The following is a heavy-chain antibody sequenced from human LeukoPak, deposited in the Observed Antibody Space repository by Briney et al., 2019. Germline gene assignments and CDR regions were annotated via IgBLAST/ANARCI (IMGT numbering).Heavy chain of an antibody. CDR3: ARAPGVYGSGSYYSDAFDI. D-gene: IGHD3-10*01. CDR2: ISSSSTYT. V-gene: IGHV3-11*05. J-gene: IGHJ3*02. CDR1: GFTFSDYY. Sequence: GGSLRLSCAASGFTFSDYYMSWIRQAPGKGLEWVSYISSSSTYTNYADSVKGRFTISRDNAKNSLFLQMNSLRAEDTAVYYCARAPGVYGSGSYYSDAFDIWGQGTMVTVSS.